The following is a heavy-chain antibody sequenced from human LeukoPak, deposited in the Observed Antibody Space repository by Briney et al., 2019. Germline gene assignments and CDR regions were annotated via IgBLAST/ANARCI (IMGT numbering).Heavy chain of an antibody. CDR1: GFTFSSHS. CDR3: ARDPPDIVATINRFDY. Sequence: PGGSLRLSCAASGFTFSSHSMNWVRQAPGKGLEWVSSISSSSSYIYYADSVKGRFTISRDNAKNSLYLQMNSLRAEDTAVYYCARDPPDIVATINRFDYWGQGTLVTVSS. J-gene: IGHJ4*02. D-gene: IGHD5-12*01. V-gene: IGHV3-21*01. CDR2: ISSSSSYI.